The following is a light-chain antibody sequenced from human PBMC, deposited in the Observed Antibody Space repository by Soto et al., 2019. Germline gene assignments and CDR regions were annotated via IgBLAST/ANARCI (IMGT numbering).Light chain of an antibody. CDR1: QSLVDSAGNTH. CDR2: QVS. J-gene: IGKJ1*01. Sequence: DIVMTQTPLSSPVTLGQPASISCRSSQSLVDSAGNTHLSWLQQRPGQPPRLLIYQVSNRFFGVPDRFSGSGAETDFTLQISRVEAEDVGLYYCMQTAQFPRTFGQGTKVEIK. CDR3: MQTAQFPRT. V-gene: IGKV2-24*01.